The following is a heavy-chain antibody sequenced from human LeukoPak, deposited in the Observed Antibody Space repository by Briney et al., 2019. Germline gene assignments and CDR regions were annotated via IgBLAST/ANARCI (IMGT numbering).Heavy chain of an antibody. D-gene: IGHD3-9*01. CDR3: ARDPLLRYFDWSYIPTNRFDY. CDR2: INPNSGVP. Sequence: ASVKVSCKASGYTFTGHYMHWVRQAPGQGLEWLGRINPNSGVPNYAQKFQGRVTMTRDTAISTAYMQLGSLRSDDTAVYYCARDPLLRYFDWSYIPTNRFDYWGQGTLVTVSS. V-gene: IGHV1-2*06. J-gene: IGHJ4*02. CDR1: GYTFTGHY.